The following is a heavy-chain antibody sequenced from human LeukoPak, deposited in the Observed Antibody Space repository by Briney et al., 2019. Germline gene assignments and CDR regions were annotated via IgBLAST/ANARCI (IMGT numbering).Heavy chain of an antibody. CDR3: ARQPFGPGTYLQY. Sequence: GRSLRLSCAASGFTFSSYAMHWVRQAPGKGLEWVAVISYDGSNTYYADSVKGRFTISRDNAKNIVTLQMNSLSAEDTATYYCARQPFGPGTYLQYWGQGTLVIVSS. D-gene: IGHD3-10*01. CDR1: GFTFSSYA. V-gene: IGHV3-30-3*01. J-gene: IGHJ1*01. CDR2: ISYDGSNT.